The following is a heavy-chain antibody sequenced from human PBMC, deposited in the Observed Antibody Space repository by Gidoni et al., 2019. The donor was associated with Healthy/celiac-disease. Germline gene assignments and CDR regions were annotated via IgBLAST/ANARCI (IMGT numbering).Heavy chain of an antibody. CDR1: GFTFSSYG. J-gene: IGHJ4*02. D-gene: IGHD2-15*01. CDR3: AKSLGSGGSCY. V-gene: IGHV3-30*18. Sequence: QVQLVESGGGVVQPGRSLRLYCAASGFTFSSYGMHWVRQAPGKGLECVSVIAYEGSNQFYADSVKGRFPISRDNSKNTLYLQMNSLRAEDPAVYYWAKSLGSGGSCYWGQGTLVTVSS. CDR2: IAYEGSNQ.